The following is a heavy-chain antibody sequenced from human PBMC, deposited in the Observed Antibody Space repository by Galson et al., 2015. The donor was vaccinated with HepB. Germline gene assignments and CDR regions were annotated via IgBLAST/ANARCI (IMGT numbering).Heavy chain of an antibody. Sequence: SLRLSCAASGFTFSSYGMHWVRQAPGKGLEWVAFIRYDGSNKYYADSVKGRFTIPRDNSKNTLYLQMNSLRAEDTAVYYCAKAASIWGQWFYYGMDVWGQGTTVTVSS. D-gene: IGHD3-16*01. J-gene: IGHJ6*02. V-gene: IGHV3-30*02. CDR3: AKAASIWGQWFYYGMDV. CDR2: IRYDGSNK. CDR1: GFTFSSYG.